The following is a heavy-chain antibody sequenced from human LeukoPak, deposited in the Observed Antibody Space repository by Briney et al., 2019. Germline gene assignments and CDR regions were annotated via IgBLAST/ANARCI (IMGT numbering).Heavy chain of an antibody. V-gene: IGHV3-30-3*01. CDR2: ISYDGSNK. J-gene: IGHJ4*02. CDR1: GFTFSSYA. Sequence: GGSLRLSCAASGFTFSSYAMHWVRRAPGKGLEWVAVISYDGSNKYYADSVKGRFTISRDNSKNTLYLQMNSLRAEDTAVYYCARDFDILTGYYILYYFDYWGQGTLVTVSS. D-gene: IGHD3-9*01. CDR3: ARDFDILTGYYILYYFDY.